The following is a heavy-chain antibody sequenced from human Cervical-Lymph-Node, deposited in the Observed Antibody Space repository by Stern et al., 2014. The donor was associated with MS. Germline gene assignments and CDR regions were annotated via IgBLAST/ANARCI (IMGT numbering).Heavy chain of an antibody. CDR1: GDSFSSTSHF. J-gene: IGHJ4*02. D-gene: IGHD3-3*01. V-gene: IGHV4-39*02. Sequence: QLQLQESGPGLLKSSETLSLTCTVSGDSFSSTSHFWGWIRQPPGKGLEWIGTIFYTGTTYYNPSLKSRVTLSADATKTHFSPRLSSFTAADTAVYYCATFVGADYWNGYYDDYWGQGTLVTVSS. CDR3: ATFVGADYWNGYYDDY. CDR2: IFYTGTT.